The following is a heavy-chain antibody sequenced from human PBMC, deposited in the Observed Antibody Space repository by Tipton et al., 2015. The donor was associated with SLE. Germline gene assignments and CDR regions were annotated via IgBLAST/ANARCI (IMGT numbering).Heavy chain of an antibody. CDR3: ARSDGGY. CDR1: GGSISSSRYY. Sequence: GLVKPSETLSLTCTVFGGSISSSRYYWGWIRQPPGKGLEWIGYIHSSGSTNYNSSLESRVTISVDTSRNQFSLKLTSVTAADTAVYYCARSDGGYWGQGTQVTVSS. D-gene: IGHD3-16*01. CDR2: IHSSGST. J-gene: IGHJ4*02. V-gene: IGHV4-61*05.